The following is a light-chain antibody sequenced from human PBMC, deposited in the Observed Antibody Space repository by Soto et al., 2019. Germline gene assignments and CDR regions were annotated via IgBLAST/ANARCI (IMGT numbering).Light chain of an antibody. CDR2: AAS. CDR1: QDICTS. CDR3: QQYASLPIT. Sequence: DIQMTQSPSSLSGSVGDRVTITCQASQDICTSVNWYQQKPGKAPKLLLSAASNLETGDPLRFSGSGSGTDFAFIINSLQPEDVATYFCQQYASLPITFGQGTRLEIK. J-gene: IGKJ5*01. V-gene: IGKV1-33*01.